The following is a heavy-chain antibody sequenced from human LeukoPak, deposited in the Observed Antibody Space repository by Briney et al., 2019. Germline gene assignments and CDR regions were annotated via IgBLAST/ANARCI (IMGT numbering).Heavy chain of an antibody. Sequence: SETLSLTCAVYGGSFSGYYWSWIRQPPGKGLEWIGEINHSGSTNYNPSLKSRVTISVDTSKNQFSLKLSSVTAADTAVYYCARGFRRVDYWGQGTQVTVSS. CDR2: INHSGST. CDR1: GGSFSGYY. CDR3: ARGFRRVDY. J-gene: IGHJ4*02. V-gene: IGHV4-34*01.